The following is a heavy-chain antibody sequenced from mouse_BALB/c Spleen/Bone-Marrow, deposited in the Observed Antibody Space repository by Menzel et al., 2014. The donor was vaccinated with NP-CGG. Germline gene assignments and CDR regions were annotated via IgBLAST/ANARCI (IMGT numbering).Heavy chain of an antibody. CDR1: GYEFSSYW. D-gene: IGHD2-1*01. J-gene: IGHJ4*01. Sequence: QVQLQQSGAELVRPGSSVKISCKASGYEFSSYWMNWVKQRPGQGLEWIGQIYPGDGDTNYNGKFKGKATLTADKSSSTAYMQVSSLTSEDSAVNFCARVYYGNLDYWGQGTSVTVSS. CDR3: ARVYYGNLDY. V-gene: IGHV1-80*01. CDR2: IYPGDGDT.